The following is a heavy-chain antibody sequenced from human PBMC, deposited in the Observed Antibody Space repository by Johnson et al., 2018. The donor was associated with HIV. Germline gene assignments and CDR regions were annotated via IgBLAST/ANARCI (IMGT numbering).Heavy chain of an antibody. Sequence: QVQLVESGGGVVQSGRSLRLSCAASGFTFNSYAMHWVRQAPGKGLEWVAVISYDGSNKYYADSVKGRFTISRDNSKNTLYLQMNSLRAEDTAVYYCAKPVMTGIAPLDVFDIWGQGTMVTVSS. V-gene: IGHV3-30-3*02. D-gene: IGHD2-21*02. J-gene: IGHJ3*02. CDR2: ISYDGSNK. CDR3: AKPVMTGIAPLDVFDI. CDR1: GFTFNSYA.